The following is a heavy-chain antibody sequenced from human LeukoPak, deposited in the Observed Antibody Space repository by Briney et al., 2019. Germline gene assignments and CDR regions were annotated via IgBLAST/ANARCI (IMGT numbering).Heavy chain of an antibody. J-gene: IGHJ6*03. CDR2: IYTSGST. Sequence: SETLTLTCTVSGGSISSYYWSWIRQPAGKGLEWIGRIYTSGSTNYNASLKSPVTMSVDKSKNQFSLKLSPVTAADPAVYYCARGLVDVDQSYYMDVWGKGTTVTVSS. V-gene: IGHV4-4*07. CDR3: ARGLVDVDQSYYMDV. CDR1: GGSISSYY. D-gene: IGHD2-2*01.